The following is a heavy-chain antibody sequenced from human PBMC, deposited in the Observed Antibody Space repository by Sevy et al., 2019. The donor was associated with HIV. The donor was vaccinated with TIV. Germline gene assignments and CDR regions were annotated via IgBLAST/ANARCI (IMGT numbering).Heavy chain of an antibody. CDR3: STDIVVQSGYSYDFSRINPDFSHNSGAHV. Sequence: GGSLRLSCVASGFTFRNAWMTWVRQVPGKGLEWVGRIVNDPDGGTTDYAAPVKGRFIISRDDSKNTLYLQMNSLKTEDXAVYYCSTDIVVQSGYSYDFSRINPDFSHNSGAHVWGQGTTVTVSS. CDR1: GFTFRNAW. D-gene: IGHD5-18*01. V-gene: IGHV3-15*04. J-gene: IGHJ6*02. CDR2: IVNDPDGGTT.